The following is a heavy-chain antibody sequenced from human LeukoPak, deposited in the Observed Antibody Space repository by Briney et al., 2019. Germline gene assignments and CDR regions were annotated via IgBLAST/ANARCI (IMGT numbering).Heavy chain of an antibody. Sequence: ASVKVSCKASGYTFTSYGISWVRQAPGQGLEWMGWISAYNGNTNYAQRLQGRVTMTTDTSTSTAYMELSSLRSEDTAVYYCARVIVGATTESFDYWGQGTLVTVSS. V-gene: IGHV1-18*01. D-gene: IGHD1-26*01. J-gene: IGHJ4*02. CDR2: ISAYNGNT. CDR3: ARVIVGATTESFDY. CDR1: GYTFTSYG.